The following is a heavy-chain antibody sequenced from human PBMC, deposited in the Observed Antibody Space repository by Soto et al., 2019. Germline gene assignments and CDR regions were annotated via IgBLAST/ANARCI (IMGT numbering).Heavy chain of an antibody. Sequence: PGGSLRLSCAASGFTVSSNYMSWVRQAPGKGLEWVSVIYSGGSTYYADSVKGRFTISRDNSKNTLYLQMNSLRAEDTAVYYCAREVRYFDWLFGHFDYWGQGTLVTVSS. CDR2: IYSGGST. CDR3: AREVRYFDWLFGHFDY. J-gene: IGHJ4*02. CDR1: GFTVSSNY. D-gene: IGHD3-9*01. V-gene: IGHV3-53*01.